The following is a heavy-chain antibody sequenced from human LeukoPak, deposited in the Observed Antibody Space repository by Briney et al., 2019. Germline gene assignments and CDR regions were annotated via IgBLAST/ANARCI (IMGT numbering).Heavy chain of an antibody. V-gene: IGHV3-30*02. D-gene: IGHD1-7*01. CDR1: GFTFSSYG. CDR2: IGFVESKK. Sequence: SGGSLRLSCAASGFTFSSYGMHWVRHAPGKGLQWVAFIGFVESKKYYAGFVRGRFTISRDNSKNTVYLQMNSLRADDTAVYYCAKDLPDWNYDYWGQGTLVTVSS. J-gene: IGHJ4*02. CDR3: AKDLPDWNYDY.